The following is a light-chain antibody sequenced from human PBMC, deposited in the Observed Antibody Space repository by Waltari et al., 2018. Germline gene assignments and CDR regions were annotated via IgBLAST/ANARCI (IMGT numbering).Light chain of an antibody. CDR3: QAWDSTTGV. V-gene: IGLV3-1*01. J-gene: IGLJ3*02. Sequence: SLELTQPPSVSVSPGQTATTRSSGEIVERKYVCWYHQKPGQSPVLTIYQNTQRPSGIPERMSGSKLGNTATLTITGAQGMDEADYYCQAWDSTTGVFAGGTKLTVL. CDR1: IVERKY. CDR2: QNT.